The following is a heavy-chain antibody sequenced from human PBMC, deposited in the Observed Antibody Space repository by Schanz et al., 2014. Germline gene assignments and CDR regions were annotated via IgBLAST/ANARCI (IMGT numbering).Heavy chain of an antibody. CDR3: AASSGWHPSTDY. CDR1: GFTFSSYA. D-gene: IGHD6-19*01. CDR2: IWYDGSNK. V-gene: IGHV3-33*03. J-gene: IGHJ4*02. Sequence: QVQLVESGGGVVQPGRSLRLSCAASGFTFSSYALHWVRQAPGKGLEWVAVIWYDGSNKYYADSVKGRFTISRDNAKSSLYLQMNSLRVEDTAVYYCAASSGWHPSTDYWGQGTLVTVSS.